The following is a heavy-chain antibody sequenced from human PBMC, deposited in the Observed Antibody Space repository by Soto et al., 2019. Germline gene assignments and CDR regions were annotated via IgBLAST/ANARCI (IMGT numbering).Heavy chain of an antibody. J-gene: IGHJ6*02. CDR2: IIPIFGTA. D-gene: IGHD3-22*01. CDR1: GGTFSSYA. Sequence: SVKVSCKASGGTFSSYAISWVRQAPGQGLEWMGEIIPIFGTANYAQKFQGRVTITADESTSTAYMELSSLRSEDTAVYYCARSSGYYYYYYGMDVWGQGTTVTVSS. V-gene: IGHV1-69*13. CDR3: ARSSGYYYYYYGMDV.